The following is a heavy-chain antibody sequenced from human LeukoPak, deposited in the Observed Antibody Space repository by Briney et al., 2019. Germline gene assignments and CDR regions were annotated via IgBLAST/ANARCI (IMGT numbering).Heavy chain of an antibody. V-gene: IGHV3-7*01. D-gene: IGHD5/OR15-5a*01. J-gene: IGHJ6*02. Sequence: GGSLRLSCAASGFTFRNYVIHWVRQAPGKGLEWVANIKQDGSEKYYVDSVKGRFTISRDNVKNSLYLQMNSLRAEDTAVYYCANVFYYGMEVWGQGTTVTVSS. CDR1: GFTFRNYV. CDR3: ANVFYYGMEV. CDR2: IKQDGSEK.